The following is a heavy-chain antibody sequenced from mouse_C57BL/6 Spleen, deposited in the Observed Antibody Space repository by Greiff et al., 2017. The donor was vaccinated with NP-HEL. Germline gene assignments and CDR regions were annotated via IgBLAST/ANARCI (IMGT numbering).Heavy chain of an antibody. Sequence: EVKLMESGGGLVQSGRSLRLSCATSGFTFSDFYMEWVRQAPGKGLEWIAASSNKANDYTTEYSASVKGRFIVSRDTSQSILYLQMNALRAEDTAIYYCARDAIYYAMYYWGQGTSVTVSS. J-gene: IGHJ4*01. CDR2: SSNKANDYTT. CDR1: GFTFSDFY. CDR3: ARDAIYYAMYY. V-gene: IGHV7-1*01.